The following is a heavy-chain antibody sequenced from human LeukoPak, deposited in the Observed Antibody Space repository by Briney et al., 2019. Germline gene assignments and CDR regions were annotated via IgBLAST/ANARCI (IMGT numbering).Heavy chain of an antibody. J-gene: IGHJ3*02. CDR2: IKQDGSEK. Sequence: GGSLRLSCAASGFTFSSYAMSWVRQAPGKGLEWVANIKQDGSEKYYVDSVKGRFTISRDNAKNSLYLQMNSLRAEDTAVYYCARDDYDRGAFDIWGQGTMVTVSS. CDR1: GFTFSSYA. D-gene: IGHD3-10*02. CDR3: ARDDYDRGAFDI. V-gene: IGHV3-7*01.